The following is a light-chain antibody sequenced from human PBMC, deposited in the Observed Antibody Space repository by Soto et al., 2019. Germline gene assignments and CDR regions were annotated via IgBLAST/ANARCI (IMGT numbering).Light chain of an antibody. J-gene: IGKJ5*01. V-gene: IGKV1-12*01. CDR1: HYIDSW. Sequence: DIQMTQSPSSVSASVGDTVTITCRASHYIDSWLAWYQQKPGKAPKLLIYDASRLRTGVPSTVSGNRSGADFTLTITDLGPEDFGTYYCQQAYTFPITFGQGTRLDIK. CDR2: DAS. CDR3: QQAYTFPIT.